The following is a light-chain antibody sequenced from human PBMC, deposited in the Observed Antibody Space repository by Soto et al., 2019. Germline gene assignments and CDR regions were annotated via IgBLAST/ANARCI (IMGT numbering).Light chain of an antibody. CDR2: AAI. CDR1: QTITTY. CDR3: QQTYSTPHT. V-gene: IGKV1-39*01. J-gene: IGKJ2*01. Sequence: MQVTQGNTVVPASLGDRKTITCRASQTITTYLNWYQHKPGKAPKLLIYAAISLQSGVPSRLSGSGSGTDFTRTISSLQPEVFANYYCQQTYSTPHTFGQGTKVDIK.